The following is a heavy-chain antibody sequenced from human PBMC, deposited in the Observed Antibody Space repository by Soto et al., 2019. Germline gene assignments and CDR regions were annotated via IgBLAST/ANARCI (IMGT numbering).Heavy chain of an antibody. CDR3: AREDTARTNDAFDM. J-gene: IGHJ3*02. V-gene: IGHV6-1*01. Sequence: PSQTLSLTCAISGDSVSSSRAAWGWIRQSPSRGLEWLGRTYYRSRWFNDYADSVKSRITIKPDTYRNQLSLQLISATPEDTAVYYCAREDTARTNDAFDMWGHGTTVTISS. CDR1: GDSVSSSRAA. CDR2: TYYRSRWFN. D-gene: IGHD4-17*01.